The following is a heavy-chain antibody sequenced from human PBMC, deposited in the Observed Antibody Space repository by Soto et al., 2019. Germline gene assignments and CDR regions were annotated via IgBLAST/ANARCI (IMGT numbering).Heavy chain of an antibody. CDR1: GGFTSTNNW. D-gene: IGHD3-10*01. CDR2: AYHSGST. CDR3: ARSPPSSYYGGSGTFDY. V-gene: IGHV4-4*02. Sequence: QLQLQESGPGLVRPSGTLSLTCAVSGGFTSTNNWWGWVRQPPGKGLGWIGDAYHSGSTEYNPSLKSRVSISVDKSKNQISLKLTSATAADTAVYYCARSPPSSYYGGSGTFDYWGQGTLVTVSS. J-gene: IGHJ4*02.